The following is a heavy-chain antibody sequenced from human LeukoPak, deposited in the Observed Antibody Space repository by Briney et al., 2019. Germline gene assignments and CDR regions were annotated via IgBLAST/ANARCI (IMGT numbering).Heavy chain of an antibody. Sequence: PGGSLRLSCAAPGFTFSTYSMNWVRQAPGKGLEWVSYISGSSSTIYYADSVKGRFTISRDNAKNSLYLQMNSLRAEDSAVYYCARAIAAAEDYWGQGTLVTVSS. CDR2: ISGSSSTI. CDR1: GFTFSTYS. V-gene: IGHV3-48*01. CDR3: ARAIAAAEDY. J-gene: IGHJ4*02. D-gene: IGHD6-13*01.